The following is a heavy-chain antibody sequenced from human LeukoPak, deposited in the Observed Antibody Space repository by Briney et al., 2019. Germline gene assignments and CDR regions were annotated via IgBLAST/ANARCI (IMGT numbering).Heavy chain of an antibody. D-gene: IGHD5-12*01. V-gene: IGHV3-72*01. Sequence: GGSLRLSCAASGFTFSDHYIDWVRQAPGKGLKWLARTRNKAKSYTTEYAASVKGRFTISRDDSKNSVNLQMNSLKIEDTAVYYCARVEAVSGSFYFDSWGQGTQVTVSS. CDR3: ARVEAVSGSFYFDS. J-gene: IGHJ4*02. CDR2: TRNKAKSYTT. CDR1: GFTFSDHY.